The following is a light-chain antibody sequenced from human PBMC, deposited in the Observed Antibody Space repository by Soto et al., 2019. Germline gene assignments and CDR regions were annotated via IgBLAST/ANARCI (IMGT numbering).Light chain of an antibody. J-gene: IGLJ1*01. CDR2: DVT. V-gene: IGLV2-8*02. CDR1: SSDVGGYNY. CDR3: SSFAGGNIYV. Sequence: ALTQPPSASRSPGQSVTISCTGTSSDVGGYNYVSWHQQHPGKAPKLIIYDVTKRPSGVPDRFSGCKSGYTTSLTVSGLQAEDEADYYCSSFAGGNIYVFGTGTKLTVL.